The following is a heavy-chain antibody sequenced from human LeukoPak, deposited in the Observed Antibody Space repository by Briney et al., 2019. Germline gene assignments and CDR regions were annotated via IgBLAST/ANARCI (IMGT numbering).Heavy chain of an antibody. V-gene: IGHV4-59*01. CDR3: ARESRDTRITMVRGASGSWFDP. Sequence: PSETLSLTCTVSGGSISSYYWSWIRQPPGKGLEWIGYIYYSGSTNYNPSLKGRVTISVDTSKIQFSLKLSSVTAADTAVYYCARESRDTRITMVRGASGSWFDPWGQGTLVTVSS. J-gene: IGHJ5*02. CDR1: GGSISSYY. D-gene: IGHD3-10*01. CDR2: IYYSGST.